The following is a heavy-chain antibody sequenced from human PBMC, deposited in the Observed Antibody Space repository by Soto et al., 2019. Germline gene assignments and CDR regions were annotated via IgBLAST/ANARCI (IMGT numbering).Heavy chain of an antibody. CDR3: ARFQYTVVTPFDL. J-gene: IGHJ3*01. V-gene: IGHV4-59*01. CDR2: IRYSGKN. D-gene: IGHD2-21*02. Sequence: QVQLQESGPGLVEPSETLSLTCTVSGGSLTNYFWTWIRQSPGKGLEWIAYIRYSGKNDYNPSLKSRVTISLDTPKNQFSLKLTSVTAADTAMYYCARFQYTVVTPFDLWGQGTMVIVSS. CDR1: GGSLTNYF.